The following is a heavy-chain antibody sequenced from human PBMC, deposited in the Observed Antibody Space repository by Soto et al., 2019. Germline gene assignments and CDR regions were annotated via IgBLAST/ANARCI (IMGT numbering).Heavy chain of an antibody. CDR3: AKGLPDTYYYYGTDV. CDR1: GFTFSSYG. CDR2: ISYDGSNK. V-gene: IGHV3-30*18. J-gene: IGHJ6*02. Sequence: QVQLVESGGGVVQPGRSLRLSCAASGFTFSSYGMHWVRQAPGKGLEWVAVISYDGSNKYYADSVKGRFTISRDNSKNTLYLQMNSLRAEDTAVYYCAKGLPDTYYYYGTDVWGQGTTVTVSS.